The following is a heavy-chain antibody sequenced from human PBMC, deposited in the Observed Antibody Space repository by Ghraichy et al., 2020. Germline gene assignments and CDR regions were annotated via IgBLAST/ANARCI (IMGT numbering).Heavy chain of an antibody. J-gene: IGHJ4*02. D-gene: IGHD3-22*01. CDR3: ARASGYYYDSSGYYSDY. Sequence: GGSLRLSCAASGFTFSSYWMSWVRQAPGKGLEWVANIKQDGSEKYYVDSVKGRFTISRDNAKNSLYLQMNSLRAEDTAVYYCARASGYYYDSSGYYSDYWGQGTLVTVSS. CDR1: GFTFSSYW. CDR2: IKQDGSEK. V-gene: IGHV3-7*01.